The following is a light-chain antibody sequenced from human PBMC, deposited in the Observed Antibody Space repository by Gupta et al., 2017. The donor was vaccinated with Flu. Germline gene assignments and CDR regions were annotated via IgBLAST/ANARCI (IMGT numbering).Light chain of an antibody. CDR1: QRIRSN. V-gene: IGKV3-15*01. CDR2: GAS. CDR3: QEYNNWPPPELT. Sequence: EIVMTQSPPPLSVYPGEKAPLSCRASQRIRSNLARYQQKPGQAPRLLMYGASTRATGVPPRFRGTGSRTNFTLTINSLQSEDFALYYCQEYNNWPPPELTFGGGTKVEVK. J-gene: IGKJ4*01.